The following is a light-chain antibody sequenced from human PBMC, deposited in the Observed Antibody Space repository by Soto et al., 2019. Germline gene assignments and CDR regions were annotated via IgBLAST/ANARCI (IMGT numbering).Light chain of an antibody. CDR2: YDD. J-gene: IGLJ2*01. Sequence: QCVLTQPPSVSEAPRQRVTISCSGSSSNIGNNAVNWYQQLPGKAPKLLIYYDDLLPSGVSDRFSGSKSGTSASLAISGLQSEDAADYYCAAWDDSLNGPVFGGGTTLTVL. CDR1: SSNIGNNA. CDR3: AAWDDSLNGPV. V-gene: IGLV1-36*01.